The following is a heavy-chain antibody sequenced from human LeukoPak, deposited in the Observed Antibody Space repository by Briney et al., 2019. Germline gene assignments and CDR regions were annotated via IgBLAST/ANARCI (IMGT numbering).Heavy chain of an antibody. CDR1: GFTFSGSW. Sequence: GGSLRLSCAASGFTFSGSWMHWVRQAPGKGLVWVSYISSSSTYIYYADSVKGRFTISRDNAKNSLYLQMNSLRAEDTAIYYCARRRSSSSFSASDYWGQGTLVTVSS. V-gene: IGHV3-21*01. J-gene: IGHJ4*02. CDR2: ISSSSTYI. CDR3: ARRRSSSSFSASDY. D-gene: IGHD6-6*01.